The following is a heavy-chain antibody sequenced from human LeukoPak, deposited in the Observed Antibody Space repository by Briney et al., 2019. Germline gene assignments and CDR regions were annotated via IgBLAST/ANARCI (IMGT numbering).Heavy chain of an antibody. CDR3: ARGFPRITMVRGALDV. V-gene: IGHV4-34*01. D-gene: IGHD3-10*01. Sequence: SETLSLTCAVYGGSFSGYYWSWIRQPPGKGLEWIGEINHSGSTNYNPPLKSRVTISVDTSKNQFSLKLSSVTAADTAVYYCARGFPRITMVRGALDVWGQGTTVTVSS. CDR2: INHSGST. CDR1: GGSFSGYY. J-gene: IGHJ6*02.